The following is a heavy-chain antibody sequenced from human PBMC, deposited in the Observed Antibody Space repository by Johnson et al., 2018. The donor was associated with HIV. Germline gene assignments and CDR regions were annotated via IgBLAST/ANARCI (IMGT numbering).Heavy chain of an antibody. D-gene: IGHD4-23*01. CDR2: IKSKIDGGTT. CDR3: TTDLVTPHAFDI. Sequence: VQLVESGGGLVQPGGSLRLSCAASGFTVSSNYMSWVRQAPGKGLEWVGRIKSKIDGGTTDYAAPVKGRFTISRDDSKNTLYLQMNSLKTEDTAVYYCTTDLVTPHAFDIWGQGTMVTVSS. CDR1: GFTVSSNY. V-gene: IGHV3-15*01. J-gene: IGHJ3*02.